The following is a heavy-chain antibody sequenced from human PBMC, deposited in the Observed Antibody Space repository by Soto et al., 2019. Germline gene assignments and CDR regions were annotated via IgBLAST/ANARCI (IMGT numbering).Heavy chain of an antibody. D-gene: IGHD2-2*01. CDR2: IYYSGST. CDR1: GGSISSGGYY. CDR3: ARVHCISTSCYAGWFDP. Sequence: QVQLQESGPGLVKPSQTLSLTCTVSGGSISSGGYYWSWIRQHPGKGLEWIGYIYYSGSTYYNPSLKSRVTISVDTSKNQFSLKLSSVTAADTAVYYCARVHCISTSCYAGWFDPWGQGTLVTVSS. V-gene: IGHV4-31*03. J-gene: IGHJ5*02.